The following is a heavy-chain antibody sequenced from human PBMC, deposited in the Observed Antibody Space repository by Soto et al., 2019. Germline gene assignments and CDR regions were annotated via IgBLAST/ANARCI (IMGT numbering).Heavy chain of an antibody. V-gene: IGHV3-21*06. CDR2: ITSKTGDQ. D-gene: IGHD3-22*01. J-gene: IGHJ4*02. CDR3: ARDLMPNDRGLGDLAY. Sequence: EVRLVESGGGLVKPGVSLRRSCAASGFTFNKYSMNWVRQAPGKGLEWVSSITSKTGDQYYADSVKGRFIISRDNTQNSLSLQVTRLRDEDTAVYYCARDLMPNDRGLGDLAYWGQGTLVTVS. CDR1: GFTFNKYS.